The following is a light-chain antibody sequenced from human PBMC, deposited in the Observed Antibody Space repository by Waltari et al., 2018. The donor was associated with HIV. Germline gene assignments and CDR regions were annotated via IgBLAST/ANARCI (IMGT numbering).Light chain of an antibody. CDR3: NSYSSDDTVV. Sequence: QSALTQPASVSGSPGQSLTITCTGTNRNIGFFNLFSWYQQYPGNAPQLIIYGVTSRPPGVSNRFSGSKSGNTASLTISGLQTDDEAEYYCNSYSSDDTVVFGGGTKLTVL. CDR1: NRNIGFFNL. V-gene: IGLV2-14*01. J-gene: IGLJ2*01. CDR2: GVT.